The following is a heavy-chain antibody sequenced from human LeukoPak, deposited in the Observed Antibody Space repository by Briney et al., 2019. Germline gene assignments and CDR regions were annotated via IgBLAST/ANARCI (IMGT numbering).Heavy chain of an antibody. CDR3: ARGPLAGSLYHYYYMDV. J-gene: IGHJ6*03. D-gene: IGHD6-13*01. CDR2: IYHSGST. V-gene: IGHV4-30-2*01. Sequence: SETLSLTCTVSGGSISSGGYYWSWIRQPPGKGLEWIGYIYHSGSTYYNPSLKSRVAISVDRSKNQLSLKLSSVTAADTAVYYCARGPLAGSLYHYYYMDVWGKGTTVTVSS. CDR1: GGSISSGGYY.